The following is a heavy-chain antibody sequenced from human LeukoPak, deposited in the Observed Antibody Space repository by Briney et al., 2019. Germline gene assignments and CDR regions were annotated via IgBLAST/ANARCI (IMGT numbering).Heavy chain of an antibody. J-gene: IGHJ3*02. CDR3: ARERTWAYCGGDCKEDAFDI. CDR1: GGSISSYY. Sequence: SETLSLTCTVSGGSISSYYWSWIRQPPGKGLEWIGYIYYSGSTNCNPSLKSRVTISVDTSKNQFSLKLSSVTAADTAVYYCARERTWAYCGGDCKEDAFDIWGQGTMVTVSS. V-gene: IGHV4-59*01. D-gene: IGHD2-21*02. CDR2: IYYSGST.